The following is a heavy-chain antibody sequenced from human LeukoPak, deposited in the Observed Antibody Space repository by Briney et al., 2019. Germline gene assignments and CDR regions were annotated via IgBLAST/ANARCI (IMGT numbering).Heavy chain of an antibody. V-gene: IGHV3-23*01. CDR2: ISGSGGNT. D-gene: IGHD2-15*01. CDR3: ARFPGSAEYRHYYYMDV. Sequence: GGSLRLSCAASGFTFSSYSMNWVRQAPGKGLEWVSAISGSGGNTFYADSVKGRFTISRDNSKNTLYLQMNSLRAEDTAVYYCARFPGSAEYRHYYYMDVWGKGTTVTVSS. CDR1: GFTFSSYS. J-gene: IGHJ6*03.